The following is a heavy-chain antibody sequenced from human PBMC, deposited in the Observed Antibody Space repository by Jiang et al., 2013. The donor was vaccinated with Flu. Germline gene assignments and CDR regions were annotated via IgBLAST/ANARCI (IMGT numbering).Heavy chain of an antibody. CDR1: GYSFTSYG. D-gene: IGHD5-24*01. Sequence: GAEVKKPGASVKVSCKAFGYSFTSYGISWVRQAPGQGLEWMGWISAHNSNTNYAQKFQGRVTMTTDTSTSTAYMELRSLRSDDTAVYYCARELGRNGYNPEFFQHWGQGTLATV. V-gene: IGHV1-18*01. CDR2: ISAHNSNT. J-gene: IGHJ1*01. CDR3: ARELGRNGYNPEFFQH.